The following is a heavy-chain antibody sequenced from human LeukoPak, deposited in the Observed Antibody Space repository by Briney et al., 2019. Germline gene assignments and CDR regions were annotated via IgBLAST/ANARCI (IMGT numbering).Heavy chain of an antibody. Sequence: SETLSLTCTVSGGSISSSSYYWGWIRQPPGKGLEWIGSIYYSGSTYNNPSLKSRVTISVETSKNQFSLKLSSVTAADTAVYYCARHSTASGYLNYFDYWGQGTLVTVSS. CDR3: ARHSTASGYLNYFDY. CDR1: GGSISSSSYY. CDR2: IYYSGST. J-gene: IGHJ4*02. V-gene: IGHV4-39*01. D-gene: IGHD1-1*01.